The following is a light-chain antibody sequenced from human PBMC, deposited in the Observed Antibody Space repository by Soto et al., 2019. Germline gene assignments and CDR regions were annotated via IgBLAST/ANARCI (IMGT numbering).Light chain of an antibody. V-gene: IGKV3-15*01. J-gene: IGKJ1*01. CDR3: QQYNNGPQT. CDR1: QSVSSN. Sequence: EIVMTQSPATLSVSPGERATLSCRASQSVSSNLAWYQQKPGQAPRLLIYGASTRATGIPARFSGSGSGTEFTLTISSLQSEEVAVYYCQQYNNGPQTFGQGTKVDIK. CDR2: GAS.